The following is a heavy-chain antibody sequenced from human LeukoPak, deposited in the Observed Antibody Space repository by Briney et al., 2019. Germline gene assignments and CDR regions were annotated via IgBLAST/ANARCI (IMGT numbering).Heavy chain of an antibody. D-gene: IGHD2-21*02. CDR1: GGTFSSYA. Sequence: SVKVSCKASGGTFSSYAISWVRQAPGQGLEWMGRIIPILGIANYAQKFQGRVTITADKSTSTAYMELSSLRSEDTAVYYCARSADCSRYYFDYWGQGTLVTVSS. J-gene: IGHJ4*02. V-gene: IGHV1-69*04. CDR3: ARSADCSRYYFDY. CDR2: IIPILGIA.